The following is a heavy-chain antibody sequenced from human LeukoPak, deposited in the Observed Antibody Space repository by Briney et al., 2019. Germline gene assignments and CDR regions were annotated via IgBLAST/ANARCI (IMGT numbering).Heavy chain of an antibody. CDR2: ISSSSSII. V-gene: IGHV3-48*01. CDR1: GFTFSSYS. J-gene: IGHJ4*02. D-gene: IGHD5-18*01. Sequence: GGSLRLSCAGSGFTFSSYSMNWVRQAPGKGLEWVSYISSSSSIIDSADSVKGRFTISRDNAKNSLYLQMNSLTAEDTAVYYCARARGYSYGYSDYWGQGTLVTVSS. CDR3: ARARGYSYGYSDY.